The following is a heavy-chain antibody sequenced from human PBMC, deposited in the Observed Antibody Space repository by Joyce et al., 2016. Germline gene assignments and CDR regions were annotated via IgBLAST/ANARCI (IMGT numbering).Heavy chain of an antibody. D-gene: IGHD6-19*01. CDR1: GFTFSDYA. J-gene: IGHJ4*02. CDR2: ISYDGSNE. Sequence: QVHLVESGGGVVQPGRSLRLSCAASGFTFSDYAMNWVRQAPGKGLEWVAGISYDGSNENYADSVKGRFTISRDNSENTLYLQMNSLRAEDTAVYYCARGGSGWYLEPFFDYWGQGTLVTVSS. V-gene: IGHV3-30*04. CDR3: ARGGSGWYLEPFFDY.